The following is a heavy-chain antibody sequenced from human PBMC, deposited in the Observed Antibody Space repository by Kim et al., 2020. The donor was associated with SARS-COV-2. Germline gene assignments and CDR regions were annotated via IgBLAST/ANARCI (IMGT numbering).Heavy chain of an antibody. Sequence: ASVKVSCKASGYTFTSYYMHWVRQAPGQGLEWMGIINPSGVSTSYAQKFQGRVTMTSDTSTSTVYIELGSLRSEDTAVYYCARGGAPVAVAGPFDYWGQGPLVTVSS. D-gene: IGHD6-19*01. V-gene: IGHV1-46*01. CDR1: GYTFTSYY. J-gene: IGHJ4*02. CDR3: ARGGAPVAVAGPFDY. CDR2: INPSGVST.